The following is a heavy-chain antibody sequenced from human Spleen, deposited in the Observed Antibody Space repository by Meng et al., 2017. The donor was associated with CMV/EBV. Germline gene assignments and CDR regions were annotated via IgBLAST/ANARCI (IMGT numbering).Heavy chain of an antibody. Sequence: GGSLRLSCAASGFIFSSYDMNWVRQAPGKGLEWVSSISSSSSYIYYADSMKGRFTISRDNSKNTLYLQMNSLRAEDTAVYYCARVNPTVVVAVNRNYYYAMDVWGQGTTVTVSS. J-gene: IGHJ6*02. CDR2: ISSSSSYI. CDR1: GFIFSSYD. CDR3: ARVNPTVVVAVNRNYYYAMDV. V-gene: IGHV3-21*04. D-gene: IGHD2-15*01.